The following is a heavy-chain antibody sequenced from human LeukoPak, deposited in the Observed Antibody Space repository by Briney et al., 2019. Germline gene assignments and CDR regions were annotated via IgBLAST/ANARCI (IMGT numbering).Heavy chain of an antibody. Sequence: SETLSLTCTVSGYSISSGYYWGWIRQPPGKGLEWIGSIYHSGSTYYNPSLKSRVTISVDTSKNQFSLKLSSVTAADTAVYYCARGLLEGCGTSCYNYKIYYYYYMDVWGKGTTVTISS. D-gene: IGHD2-2*02. CDR2: IYHSGST. CDR1: GYSISSGYY. V-gene: IGHV4-38-2*02. J-gene: IGHJ6*03. CDR3: ARGLLEGCGTSCYNYKIYYYYYMDV.